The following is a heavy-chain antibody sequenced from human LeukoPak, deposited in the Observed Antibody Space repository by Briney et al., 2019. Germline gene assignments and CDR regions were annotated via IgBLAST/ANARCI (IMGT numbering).Heavy chain of an antibody. D-gene: IGHD3-3*01. V-gene: IGHV4-59*01. CDR1: GGSISSYY. CDR2: IYYSGST. Sequence: SETLSLTCTVSGGSISSYYWSWIRQPPGKGLEWIGYIYYSGSTNYNPSLKSRVTISVDTSKNQFSLKLSSVTAADTAVYYCASRIFVGAFDVWGQGTMVTVSS. J-gene: IGHJ3*01. CDR3: ASRIFVGAFDV.